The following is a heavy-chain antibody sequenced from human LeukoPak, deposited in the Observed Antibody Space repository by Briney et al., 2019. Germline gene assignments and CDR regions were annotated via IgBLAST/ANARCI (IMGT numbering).Heavy chain of an antibody. V-gene: IGHV3-30*02. CDR3: ANWEAAERYYFDY. J-gene: IGHJ4*02. CDR2: IRYDGSNK. D-gene: IGHD2-15*01. Sequence: GGSLRLYCAASGFTFSSYGMHWVRQAPGKGLEWVAFIRYDGSNKYYADSVKGRFTISRDKSKNTLYLQMNSLRAEDTAVYYCANWEAAERYYFDYWGQGTLVTVSS. CDR1: GFTFSSYG.